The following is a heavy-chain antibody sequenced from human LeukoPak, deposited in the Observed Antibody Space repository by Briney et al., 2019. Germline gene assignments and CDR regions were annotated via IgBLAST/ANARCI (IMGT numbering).Heavy chain of an antibody. V-gene: IGHV4-34*01. CDR1: GGSFSGYY. CDR3: ARDKSRTYGSADAFDI. D-gene: IGHD3-10*01. CDR2: INHSGST. J-gene: IGHJ3*02. Sequence: SETLSLTCAVYGGSFSGYYWSWIRQPPGKGLEWIGEINHSGSTNYNPSLKSRVTISVDTSKNQFSLKLSSVTAADTAVYYCARDKSRTYGSADAFDIWGQGTMVTVSS.